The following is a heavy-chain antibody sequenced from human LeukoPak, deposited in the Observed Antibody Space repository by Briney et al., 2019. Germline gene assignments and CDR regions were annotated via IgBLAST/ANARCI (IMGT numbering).Heavy chain of an antibody. Sequence: SETLSLTCTVSGGAITSSNNYWGWIRQPPGKGLEWIGEINHSGSTNYNPSLKSRVTISVDTSKNQFSLKLSSVTAADTAVYYCARRGRYYYYYMDVWGKGTTVTISS. CDR2: INHSGST. CDR3: ARRGRYYYYYMDV. D-gene: IGHD5-12*01. J-gene: IGHJ6*03. V-gene: IGHV4-39*07. CDR1: GGAITSSNNY.